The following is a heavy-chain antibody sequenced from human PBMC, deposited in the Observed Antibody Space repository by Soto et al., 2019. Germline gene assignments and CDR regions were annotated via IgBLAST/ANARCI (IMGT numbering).Heavy chain of an antibody. CDR3: ARGVSSSIFDY. Sequence: SETLSLTCTVSGGSISSGDYYWSWIRQPPGKGLEWIGYIYYSGSTYYNPSLKSRVTISVDTSKNQFSLKLSSVTAADTAVYYCARGVSSSIFDYWGQGTLVTVSS. V-gene: IGHV4-30-4*01. D-gene: IGHD6-6*01. J-gene: IGHJ4*02. CDR1: GGSISSGDYY. CDR2: IYYSGST.